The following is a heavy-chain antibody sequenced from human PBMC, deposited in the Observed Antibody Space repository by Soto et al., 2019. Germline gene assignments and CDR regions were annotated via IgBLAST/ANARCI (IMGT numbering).Heavy chain of an antibody. V-gene: IGHV3-33*01. CDR3: ARVGGTVTFDY. CDR2: IYYDGSNK. J-gene: IGHJ4*02. Sequence: QVQLVECGGGVVQPGRSLRLSCAASGFAFSAYGMHWVRQAPGKGLEWVAMIYYDGSNKYYADSVKGRFTISRDNSKNTLYLQMSSPRAEDTALYYCARVGGTVTFDYWGQGTLVTVSS. D-gene: IGHD4-17*01. CDR1: GFAFSAYG.